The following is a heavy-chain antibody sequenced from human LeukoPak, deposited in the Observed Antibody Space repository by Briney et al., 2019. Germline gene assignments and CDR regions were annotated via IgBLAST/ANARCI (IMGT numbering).Heavy chain of an antibody. J-gene: IGHJ4*02. Sequence: GGSLRLSCAASGFTFSSYGMHWVRQAPGKGLEWVAVISYDGSNKYYADSVKGRFTISRDNSKNTLYLQMNSLRAEDTAVYYCAKLVVPAAPRDFDYWGQGTLVTVSS. CDR3: AKLVVPAAPRDFDY. CDR1: GFTFSSYG. CDR2: ISYDGSNK. V-gene: IGHV3-30*18. D-gene: IGHD2-2*01.